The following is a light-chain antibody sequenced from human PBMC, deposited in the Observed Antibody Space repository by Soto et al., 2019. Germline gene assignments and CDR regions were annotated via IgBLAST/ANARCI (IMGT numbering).Light chain of an antibody. Sequence: DIQMTQSPSSLSASVGDRVTITCRASQSISSYLNWYQQKPGKAPKLLIYPASSLQSGVPSRFSGGGYGTDFTLTISSLQPEDFETYYCQQSYSTPITFGQGTQVDIK. V-gene: IGKV1-39*01. CDR2: PAS. CDR1: QSISSY. CDR3: QQSYSTPIT. J-gene: IGKJ1*01.